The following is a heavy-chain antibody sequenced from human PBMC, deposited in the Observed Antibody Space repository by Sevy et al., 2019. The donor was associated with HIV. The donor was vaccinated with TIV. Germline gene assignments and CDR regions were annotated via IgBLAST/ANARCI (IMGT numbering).Heavy chain of an antibody. Sequence: GGSLRLSCAASGFTFSDHYMEWVRQAPGKGLEWVGRIRNKADSYTTEYAASVKGRFTISRDDSKNSLYLLMNSLKTEDTAVYYCATHAGIAAAGRVFDYWGQGTLVTVLL. CDR1: GFTFSDHY. D-gene: IGHD6-13*01. CDR2: IRNKADSYTT. J-gene: IGHJ4*02. V-gene: IGHV3-72*01. CDR3: ATHAGIAAAGRVFDY.